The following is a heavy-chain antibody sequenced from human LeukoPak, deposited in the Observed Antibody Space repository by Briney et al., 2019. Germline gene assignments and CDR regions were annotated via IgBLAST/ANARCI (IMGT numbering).Heavy chain of an antibody. J-gene: IGHJ4*02. Sequence: GGSLRLSCAASGFTFSSYSMNWVRQAPGKGLEWVSSISSSSSYIYYADSVKGRFTISRDNSKNTLYLQMNSLGAEDTAVYFCAKDWAYSGNYYYFDHWGQGTLVTVSS. CDR3: AKDWAYSGNYYYFDH. V-gene: IGHV3-21*01. CDR2: ISSSSSYI. CDR1: GFTFSSYS. D-gene: IGHD1-26*01.